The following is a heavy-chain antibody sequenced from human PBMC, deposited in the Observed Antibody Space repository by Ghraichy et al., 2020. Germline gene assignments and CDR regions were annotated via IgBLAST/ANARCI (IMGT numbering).Heavy chain of an antibody. J-gene: IGHJ5*02. CDR1: GGSISSSSYY. D-gene: IGHD3-3*01. V-gene: IGHV4-39*01. CDR3: ARHTGPFFGVVITGWFDP. Sequence: SETLSLTCTVSGGSISSSSYYWSWIRQPPGKGLEWIGSIYYSGSTYYNPSLKSRVTISVDTSKNQFSLKLSSVTAADTAVYYCARHTGPFFGVVITGWFDPWGQGTLVTVSS. CDR2: IYYSGST.